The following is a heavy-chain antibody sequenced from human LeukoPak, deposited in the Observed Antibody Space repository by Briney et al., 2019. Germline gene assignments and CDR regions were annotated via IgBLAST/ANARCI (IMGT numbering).Heavy chain of an antibody. CDR1: GFTFSDCY. Sequence: GGSLGLSCAASGFTFSDCYMSWIRQAPGTGLEWVSYISSSSSYTNYADSVKGRFTISRDNAKNSLYLQMNSLRAEDTAVYYCARARDPSGLVRGGPFDYWGQGTLVTVSS. D-gene: IGHD6-19*01. CDR2: ISSSSSYT. J-gene: IGHJ4*02. CDR3: ARARDPSGLVRGGPFDY. V-gene: IGHV3-11*06.